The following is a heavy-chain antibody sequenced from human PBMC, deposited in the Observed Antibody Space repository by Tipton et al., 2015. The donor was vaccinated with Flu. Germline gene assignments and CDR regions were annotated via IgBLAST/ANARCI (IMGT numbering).Heavy chain of an antibody. CDR1: GFTFSSYW. CDR2: IKQDGSEK. J-gene: IGHJ2*01. Sequence: SLRLSCAASGFTFSSYWMSWVRQAPGKGLEWVANIKQDGSEKYYVDSVKGRFTISRDNAKNSLYLQMNSLRAEDTAVYYCAREEGYDFWSGYFGTASRYFDLWGRGTLVTVSS. D-gene: IGHD3-3*01. V-gene: IGHV3-7*01. CDR3: AREEGYDFWSGYFGTASRYFDL.